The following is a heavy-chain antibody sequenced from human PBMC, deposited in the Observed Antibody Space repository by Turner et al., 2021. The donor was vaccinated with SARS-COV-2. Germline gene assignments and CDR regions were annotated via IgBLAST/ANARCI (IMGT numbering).Heavy chain of an antibody. J-gene: IGHJ4*02. CDR2: IYYSGTT. Sequence: QLQLQESGPGLVKPSETLSLTCTVSGGSVSSSRYYWGWIRQPPGKGLEWIGSIYYSGTTYYNPSLKSRVTISVDTSKNQFSLKLSSVTAADTAVYYCARVEGYCSSTSCYPDYWGQGTLVTVSS. V-gene: IGHV4-39*07. CDR3: ARVEGYCSSTSCYPDY. CDR1: GGSVSSSRYY. D-gene: IGHD2-2*01.